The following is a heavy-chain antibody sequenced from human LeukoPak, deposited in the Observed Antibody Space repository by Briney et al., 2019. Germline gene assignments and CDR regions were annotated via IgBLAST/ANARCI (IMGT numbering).Heavy chain of an antibody. CDR2: INHSGST. CDR1: GGSFSGYY. CDR3: ARGTQWPVSYDY. J-gene: IGHJ4*02. Sequence: PSETLSLTCAVYGGSFSGYYWSWIRQPPGKGLEWIGEINHSGSTNYNPSLKSRVTISVDTSKNQFSLKLSSVTAADTAVYYCARGTQWPVSYDYWGQGTLVTVSS. V-gene: IGHV4-34*01. D-gene: IGHD6-19*01.